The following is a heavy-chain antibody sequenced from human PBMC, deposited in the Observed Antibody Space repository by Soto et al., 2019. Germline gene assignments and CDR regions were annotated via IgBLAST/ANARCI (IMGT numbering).Heavy chain of an antibody. V-gene: IGHV3-30*18. Sequence: VQLVECGGGVVQPGMSLRHSCAASGFTFSSYAMHWVRQAPGKGLEWVAVISYDGSDKYYADSVKGRFTISRDNSKNTLNLQMNSLRADDTAVYYCAKALGELSPESYDYWGQGTLITVSS. CDR1: GFTFSSYA. J-gene: IGHJ4*02. CDR2: ISYDGSDK. D-gene: IGHD3-16*02. CDR3: AKALGELSPESYDY.